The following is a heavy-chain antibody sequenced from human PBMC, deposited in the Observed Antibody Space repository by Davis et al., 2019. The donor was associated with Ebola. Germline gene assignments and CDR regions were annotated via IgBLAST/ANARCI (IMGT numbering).Heavy chain of an antibody. CDR2: INPSGGST. D-gene: IGHD6-19*01. Sequence: ASVKVSCKASGYTFTSYYMHWVRQAPGQGLEWMGIINPSGGSTSYAQKFQGRVTMTRDTSTSTVYMELSSLRSEDTAVYYCARDRFSSGYLLITPDNWFDPWGQGTLVTVSP. J-gene: IGHJ5*02. V-gene: IGHV1-46*01. CDR1: GYTFTSYY. CDR3: ARDRFSSGYLLITPDNWFDP.